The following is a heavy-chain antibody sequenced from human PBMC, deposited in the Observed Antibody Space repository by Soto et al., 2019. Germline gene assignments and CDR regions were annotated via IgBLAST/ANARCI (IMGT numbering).Heavy chain of an antibody. CDR2: ISGSDNTT. J-gene: IGHJ6*04. Sequence: PXGSLRLSCAASGVTLSSYAMSWVRQAPGKGLEWVSAISGSDNTTYYADSVKGRFTISRDNSKNTLYLQMSSLRADDTAVYYCAPMGVWGKGTTVTVS. V-gene: IGHV3-23*01. CDR1: GVTLSSYA. CDR3: APMGV.